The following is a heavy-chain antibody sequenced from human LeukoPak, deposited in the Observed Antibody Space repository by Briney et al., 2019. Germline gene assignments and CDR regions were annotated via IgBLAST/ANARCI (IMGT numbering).Heavy chain of an antibody. V-gene: IGHV3-7*03. D-gene: IGHD1-14*01. J-gene: IGHJ4*02. CDR3: STSRPDRFLDS. CDR2: IKEDGSEK. Sequence: GGSLRLSCAASGFTFSRSWMHWVRQAPGKGLEWVASIKEDGSEKYYVDSVRGRFTISRDNAQRSVYLQIFSLRPEDTALYYCSTSRPDRFLDSWGQGTLVTVST. CDR1: GFTFSRSW.